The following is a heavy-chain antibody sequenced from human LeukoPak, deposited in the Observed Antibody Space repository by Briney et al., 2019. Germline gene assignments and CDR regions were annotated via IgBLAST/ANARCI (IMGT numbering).Heavy chain of an antibody. V-gene: IGHV3-7*01. Sequence: GGSLRLSCAASGFTFSSYWMSWVRQAPGKGLEWVANIKQDGSEKYYVDSVKGRFTISRDNAKNSLYLQMNSLRAEDTAVYYCARDGVSSGWYNGYFDYWGQGTLVTVSS. CDR1: GFTFSSYW. D-gene: IGHD6-19*01. CDR3: ARDGVSSGWYNGYFDY. CDR2: IKQDGSEK. J-gene: IGHJ4*02.